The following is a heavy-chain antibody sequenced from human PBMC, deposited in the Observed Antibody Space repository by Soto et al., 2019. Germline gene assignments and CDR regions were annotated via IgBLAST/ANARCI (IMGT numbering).Heavy chain of an antibody. Sequence: GASVKVSCTASGYTFINYYMHWVRQAPGQGLEWIGIINPTGGSTNYAQKFQGRVTMTRDTSTSTVYMELSSLRSEDTAVYYCARESRYCSGGSCYFLPGIDYWGQGTLVTVSS. V-gene: IGHV1-46*01. CDR3: ARESRYCSGGSCYFLPGIDY. CDR1: GYTFINYY. D-gene: IGHD2-15*01. CDR2: INPTGGST. J-gene: IGHJ4*02.